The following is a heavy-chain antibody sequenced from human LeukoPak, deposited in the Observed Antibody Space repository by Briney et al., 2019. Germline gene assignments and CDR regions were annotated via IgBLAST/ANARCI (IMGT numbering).Heavy chain of an antibody. J-gene: IGHJ4*02. Sequence: KPSETLSLTCTVSGDPMISYYWTWIRQPPGKALEWIGYIHYSESGKYTPSLKSRVTMSIDMSKRQIFLRLTSVTAADTAVYYCARGRGMATLPFDSWGQGTLVSVSA. CDR1: GDPMISYY. CDR3: ARGRGMATLPFDS. CDR2: IHYSESG. V-gene: IGHV4-59*01. D-gene: IGHD2-8*01.